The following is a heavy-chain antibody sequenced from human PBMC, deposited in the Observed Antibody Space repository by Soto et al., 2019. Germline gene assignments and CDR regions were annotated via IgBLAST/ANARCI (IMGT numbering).Heavy chain of an antibody. CDR2: ISAYNGNT. CDR3: ACGLLVDSAMVSVLFAYYYYGMDV. D-gene: IGHD5-18*01. V-gene: IGHV1-18*01. J-gene: IGHJ6*02. CDR1: GYTFTSYG. Sequence: ASVKVSCKASGYTFTSYGISWVRQAPGQGLEWMGWISAYNGNTNYAQKLQGRVTMTTDTSTSTAYMELRSLRSNDTAVYNCACGLLVDSAMVSVLFAYYYYGMDVFGQGTTVTVSS.